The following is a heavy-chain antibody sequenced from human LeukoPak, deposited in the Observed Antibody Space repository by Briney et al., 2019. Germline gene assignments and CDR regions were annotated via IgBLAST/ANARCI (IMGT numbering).Heavy chain of an antibody. CDR3: ARGGTMVRGVIPFDP. D-gene: IGHD3-10*01. CDR2: IYYSGST. J-gene: IGHJ5*02. CDR1: GGSISSYY. V-gene: IGHV4-59*01. Sequence: SETLSLTCTVSGGSISSYYWSWIRQPPGKGLEGIGYIYYSGSTNYNPSLKSRVTISVDTSKNQFSLKLSSVTAADTAVYYCARGGTMVRGVIPFDPWGQGTLVTVSS.